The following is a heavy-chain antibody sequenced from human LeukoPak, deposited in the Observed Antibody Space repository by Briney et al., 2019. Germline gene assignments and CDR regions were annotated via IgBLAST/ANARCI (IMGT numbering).Heavy chain of an antibody. CDR2: IFYSGTT. D-gene: IGHD5-12*01. J-gene: IGHJ4*02. V-gene: IGHV4-39*01. CDR1: GGSISSTSYH. Sequence: SETLSLTCTVSGGSISSTSYHWAWIRQPPGKGLKWIAGIFYSGTTYYNPSLESRVTISVDTSKNQLSLKLSSVTATDTAVYYCARSVSGHNYFDYWGQGTLVTVSS. CDR3: ARSVSGHNYFDY.